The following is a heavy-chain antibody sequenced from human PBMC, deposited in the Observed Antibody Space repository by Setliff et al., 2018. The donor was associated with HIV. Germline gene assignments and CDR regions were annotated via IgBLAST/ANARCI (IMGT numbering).Heavy chain of an antibody. Sequence: SATLSLTCAVSGYSISSRYYWGWIRQPPGKGLEWIGSMSHSGTADYSPSLRSRVTISLDTSKNQFSLKLRSVTAADTAVYYCAKLSVLVDSWGQGTLVTVSS. CDR2: MSHSGTA. V-gene: IGHV4-38-2*01. CDR3: AKLSVLVDS. D-gene: IGHD1-7*01. J-gene: IGHJ4*02. CDR1: GYSISSRYY.